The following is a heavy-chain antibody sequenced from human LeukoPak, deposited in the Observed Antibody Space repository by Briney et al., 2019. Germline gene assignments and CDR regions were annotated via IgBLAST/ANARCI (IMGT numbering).Heavy chain of an antibody. Sequence: SQTLSLTCAISGDSVSSKSVAWNWIRQSPSGGLKWLGRTYYRSKWYNEYAVSVKSRITINPDTSKNQFSLQLNSVTPEDTAVYYCARDGNWGSFGSWGQGTLVSVSS. CDR1: GDSVSSKSVA. J-gene: IGHJ4*02. CDR2: TYYRSKWYN. V-gene: IGHV6-1*01. D-gene: IGHD7-27*01. CDR3: ARDGNWGSFGS.